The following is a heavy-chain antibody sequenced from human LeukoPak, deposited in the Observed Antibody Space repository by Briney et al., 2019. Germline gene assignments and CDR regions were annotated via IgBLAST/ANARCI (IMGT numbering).Heavy chain of an antibody. CDR3: ARGWSSGYSDY. V-gene: IGHV3-21*01. D-gene: IGHD3-22*01. Sequence: GGSLRLSYAASGFTFSSYNMNWVRQAPGKWLEWVSSITSSGSYIYYGDSVKGRFTISRDIAKNSLYLEMNSLRAEDTAVYYCARGWSSGYSDYWGQGNLVTVSS. CDR1: GFTFSSYN. CDR2: ITSSGSYI. J-gene: IGHJ4*02.